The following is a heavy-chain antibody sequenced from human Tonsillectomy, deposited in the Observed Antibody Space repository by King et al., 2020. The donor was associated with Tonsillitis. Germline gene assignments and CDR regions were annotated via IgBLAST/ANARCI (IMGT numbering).Heavy chain of an antibody. D-gene: IGHD6-13*01. CDR1: GFTFSNYA. J-gene: IGHJ5*02. CDR2: ISGSGGST. CDR3: AKPLVRWCDP. Sequence: VQLVESGGNLVQPGGSLRLSCAASGFTFSNYAMSWVRQAPGKGLEWVSGISGSGGSTSYADSVKGRFTISRDNSKNTLYLQMNSLRAEDTALYYCAKPLVRWCDPWGQGTLVTVSS. V-gene: IGHV3-23*04.